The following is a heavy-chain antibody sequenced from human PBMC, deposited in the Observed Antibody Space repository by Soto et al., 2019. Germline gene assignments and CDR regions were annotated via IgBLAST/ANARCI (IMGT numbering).Heavy chain of an antibody. J-gene: IGHJ4*02. V-gene: IGHV6-1*01. D-gene: IGHD1-26*01. Sequence: SQTLSLTCVISGDSVSNNGAAWNWIRQSPSRGLEWLGRTYYRSKWNYDYAISVKSRISINPDTSKNQFSLQLNSVTPEDTAVYYCARDPPDFNSGLDYWGQGTVVTVSS. CDR3: ARDPPDFNSGLDY. CDR2: TYYRSKWNY. CDR1: GDSVSNNGAA.